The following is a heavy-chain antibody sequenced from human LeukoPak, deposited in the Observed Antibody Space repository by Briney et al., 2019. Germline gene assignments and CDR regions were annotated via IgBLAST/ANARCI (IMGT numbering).Heavy chain of an antibody. V-gene: IGHV1-69*04. CDR3: ARLAVAGPVHY. D-gene: IGHD6-19*01. J-gene: IGHJ4*02. Sequence: SVKVSCKASGGTFSSYAISWVRQAPGQGLEWMGRIIPILGIANYAQKFQGRVTITADKSTSTAYVELSSLRSEDTAVYYCARLAVAGPVHYWGQGTLVTVSS. CDR1: GGTFSSYA. CDR2: IIPILGIA.